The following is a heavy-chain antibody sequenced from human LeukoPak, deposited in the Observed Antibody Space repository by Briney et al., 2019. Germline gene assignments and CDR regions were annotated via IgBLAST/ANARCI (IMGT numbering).Heavy chain of an antibody. CDR2: IYISGST. D-gene: IGHD1-26*01. V-gene: IGHV3-66*03. Sequence: AGGSLRLSCAASGFTFGDYAMHWVRQAPGKGLEWVSVIYISGSTSYADSVKGRFTISRDNSKNTLYLQMNSLRTEDTAVYYCARYSGSYSRFFDYWGQGALVTVSS. CDR3: ARYSGSYSRFFDY. J-gene: IGHJ4*02. CDR1: GFTFGDYA.